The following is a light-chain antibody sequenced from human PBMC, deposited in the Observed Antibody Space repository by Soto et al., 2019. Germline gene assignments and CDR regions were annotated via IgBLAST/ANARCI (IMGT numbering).Light chain of an antibody. CDR3: SSYTANNTRL. Sequence: QSVLTQPASVSGSPGQAITISCTGTSSDVGGYNYVSWDQHRPGKAPQLIIYEVSYRPSGVSNRFSGSKSGNTASLTISGLQAEDEADYYRSSYTANNTRLFGTGTKLTVL. V-gene: IGLV2-14*01. J-gene: IGLJ1*01. CDR1: SSDVGGYNY. CDR2: EVS.